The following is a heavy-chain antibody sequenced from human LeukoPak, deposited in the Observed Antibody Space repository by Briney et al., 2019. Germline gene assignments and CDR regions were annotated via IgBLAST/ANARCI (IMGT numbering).Heavy chain of an antibody. D-gene: IGHD6-6*01. V-gene: IGHV4-39*01. CDR2: ISYTGST. Sequence: PSETLSLTCIVSGDSISSSSYYWGWIRQPPGEGLEWIGSISYTGSTYYNPSLRSRVTISVDTSKIQFSLKLTSVTATDTAVYYCARLWSSSQELDYWGQGTLVTVSS. J-gene: IGHJ4*02. CDR3: ARLWSSSQELDY. CDR1: GDSISSSSYY.